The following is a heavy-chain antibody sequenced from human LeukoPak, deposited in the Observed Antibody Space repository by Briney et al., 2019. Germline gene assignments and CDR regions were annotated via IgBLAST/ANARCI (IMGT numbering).Heavy chain of an antibody. Sequence: QPGRSLRLSCAASGFTFSSYAMHWVRQAPGKGLEWVAVISYDGSNKYYADSVKGRFTISRDNTKNTLYLQMNSLRAEDTAVYYCARDGVVVPAAMQHVVFVYYYMDVWGKGTTVTVSS. J-gene: IGHJ6*03. CDR3: ARDGVVVPAAMQHVVFVYYYMDV. V-gene: IGHV3-30*01. D-gene: IGHD2-2*01. CDR2: ISYDGSNK. CDR1: GFTFSSYA.